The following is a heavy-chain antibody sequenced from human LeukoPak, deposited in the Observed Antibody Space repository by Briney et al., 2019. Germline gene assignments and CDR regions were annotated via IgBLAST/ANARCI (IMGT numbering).Heavy chain of an antibody. CDR1: EFSVGSNY. V-gene: IGHV3-49*04. Sequence: GGSLRLSCAASEFSVGSNYMTWVRQAPGKGLEWVGFIRSKAYGGTTEYAASVKGRFTISRDDSKSIAYLQMNSLKTEDTAVYYCTRDRITMIVVSTEFDYWGQGTLVTVSS. CDR3: TRDRITMIVVSTEFDY. J-gene: IGHJ4*02. CDR2: IRSKAYGGTT. D-gene: IGHD3-22*01.